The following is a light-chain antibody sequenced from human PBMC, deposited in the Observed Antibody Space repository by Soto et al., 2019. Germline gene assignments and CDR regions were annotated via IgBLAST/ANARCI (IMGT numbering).Light chain of an antibody. J-gene: IGLJ1*01. CDR3: SSYTSSSTPYV. CDR2: EVS. V-gene: IGLV2-14*01. Sequence: QSVLTQPASVSGSPGQSITISCTGTSSDVGGYNYVSWYQQDPGKAPKLMIYEVSNRAAGVSNRFSGSKSGNTASLTISGLQAEDEADYYCSSYTSSSTPYVFGTGTKATV. CDR1: SSDVGGYNY.